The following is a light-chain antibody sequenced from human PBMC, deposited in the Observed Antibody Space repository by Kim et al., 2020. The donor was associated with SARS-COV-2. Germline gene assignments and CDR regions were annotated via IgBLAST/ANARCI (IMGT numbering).Light chain of an antibody. Sequence: QSALTQAASVSGTPGQSITIPCTGPTSDVGDNRYISWYQQLPGKAPKLVIYNVRSRPSGVSNRFSGSKSGNTASLTISGLQAEDEADYFCSSYTTDSAWVFGGGTQLTVL. J-gene: IGLJ3*02. CDR3: SSYTTDSAWV. CDR1: TSDVGDNRY. CDR2: NVR. V-gene: IGLV2-14*03.